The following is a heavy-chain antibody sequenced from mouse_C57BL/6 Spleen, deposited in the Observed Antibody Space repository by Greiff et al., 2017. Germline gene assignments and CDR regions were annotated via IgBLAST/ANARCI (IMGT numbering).Heavy chain of an antibody. D-gene: IGHD3-2*02. J-gene: IGHJ2*01. V-gene: IGHV1-82*01. Sequence: QVQLQQSGPELVKPGASVKISCKASGYAFSSSWMNWVKQRPGKGLEWIGRIYPGDGDTNYNGKFKGKATLTADKSSSTAYMQLSSLTSEDSAVYFCANSSGSPYYFDYWGQGTTLTVSS. CDR2: IYPGDGDT. CDR3: ANSSGSPYYFDY. CDR1: GYAFSSSW.